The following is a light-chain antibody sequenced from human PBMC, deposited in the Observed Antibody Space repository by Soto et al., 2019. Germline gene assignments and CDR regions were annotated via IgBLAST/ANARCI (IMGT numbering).Light chain of an antibody. J-gene: IGLJ3*02. CDR3: SSYTLRNTLVL. Sequence: QSALTQPASVSGSPGQSITISFTGTSSDVGGYNFVSWYQQHPGKAPRLIIYEVSSRPSGVSYRFSGSKSGNTASLTISGLQDEDEADYYCSSYTLRNTLVLFGGGTKLTVL. V-gene: IGLV2-14*01. CDR1: SSDVGGYNF. CDR2: EVS.